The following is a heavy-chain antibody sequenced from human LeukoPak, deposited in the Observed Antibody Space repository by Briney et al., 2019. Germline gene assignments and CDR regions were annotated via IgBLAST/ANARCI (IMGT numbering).Heavy chain of an antibody. V-gene: IGHV3-33*01. CDR2: IWYDGSNK. Sequence: GRSLRLSCAASGFTFSSYGMHWVRQAPGKGLEWVAVIWYDGSNKYYADSVKGRFTISRDNSKNTLYLQMNSLRAEDTAVYYCARARKQLALDYWGQGTLVTVSS. CDR3: ARARKQLALDY. J-gene: IGHJ4*02. CDR1: GFTFSSYG. D-gene: IGHD6-13*01.